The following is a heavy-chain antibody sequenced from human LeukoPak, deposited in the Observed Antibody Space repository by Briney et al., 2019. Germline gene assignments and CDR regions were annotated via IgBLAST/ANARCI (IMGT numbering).Heavy chain of an antibody. Sequence: GGTLRLSCAGSGFTFSSHDMNWVRQAPGKGLEWVSYISGRSDTIYFAESVKGRFTISRDNAKNSVYLQMNSLRAEDTGVYYCAREGSGSTYFLDYWGPGTLVTVFS. CDR3: AREGSGSTYFLDY. V-gene: IGHV3-48*03. J-gene: IGHJ4*02. CDR2: ISGRSDTI. CDR1: GFTFSSHD. D-gene: IGHD3-9*01.